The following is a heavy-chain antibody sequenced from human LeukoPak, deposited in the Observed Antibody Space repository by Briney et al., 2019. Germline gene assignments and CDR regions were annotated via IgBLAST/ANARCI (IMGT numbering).Heavy chain of an antibody. J-gene: IGHJ4*02. D-gene: IGHD3-16*02. CDR2: IHTSGST. CDR3: ARVQTRVRFGGVIVIKAYFDY. V-gene: IGHV4-4*07. CDR1: GGSISSYY. Sequence: PSGTLSLICIVSGGSISSYYWSWIRQPAGKGLEWIGQIHTSGSTNYNPSLKSRVAMSVDTSKNQFSLKLRSGTVADTAVYYCARVQTRVRFGGVIVIKAYFDYWGQGTLVTVSS.